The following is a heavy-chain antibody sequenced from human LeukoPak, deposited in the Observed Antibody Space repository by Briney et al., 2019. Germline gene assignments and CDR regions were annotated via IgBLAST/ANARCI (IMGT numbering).Heavy chain of an antibody. CDR3: ARDLETTVTTISRGAFDI. CDR1: GGTFSSYA. CDR2: IIPIFGTA. Sequence: WASVKVSCKASGGTFSSYAIGWVRQAPGQGLEWMGGIIPIFGTANYAQKFQGRVTITADESTSTAYMELSSLRSEDTAVYYCARDLETTVTTISRGAFDIWGQGTMVTVSS. V-gene: IGHV1-69*13. D-gene: IGHD4-17*01. J-gene: IGHJ3*02.